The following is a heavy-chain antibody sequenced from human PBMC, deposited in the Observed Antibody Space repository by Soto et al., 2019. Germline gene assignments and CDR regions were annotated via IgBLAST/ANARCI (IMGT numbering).Heavy chain of an antibody. V-gene: IGHV1-3*01. CDR2: INAGNGNT. J-gene: IGHJ4*02. Sequence: QVQLVQSGAEVKKPGASVKVSCKASGYTFTNYAMHWVRQAPGQRLEWMGWINAGNGNTKYSQKFQGRVTITRDTSASTAYMELSSLRSEDTAVYYCARNLMDYDILTGYSMAYYFDYWGQGTLVTVSS. CDR1: GYTFTNYA. CDR3: ARNLMDYDILTGYSMAYYFDY. D-gene: IGHD3-9*01.